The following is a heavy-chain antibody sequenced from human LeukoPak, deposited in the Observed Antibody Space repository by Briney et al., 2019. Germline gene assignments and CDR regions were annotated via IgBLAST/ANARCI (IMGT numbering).Heavy chain of an antibody. J-gene: IGHJ6*02. V-gene: IGHV4-4*02. CDR1: GGSISSSNW. CDR2: IYHSGST. CDR3: ATSAGIAGAGPWGYGMDV. D-gene: IGHD6-19*01. Sequence: SGTLSLTCAVSGGSISSSNWWSWVRQPPGKGLEWIGEIYHSGSTNYNPSLKSRVTISVDKSKNQFSLKLSSVTAADTAVYYCATSAGIAGAGPWGYGMDVWGQGTTVTVSS.